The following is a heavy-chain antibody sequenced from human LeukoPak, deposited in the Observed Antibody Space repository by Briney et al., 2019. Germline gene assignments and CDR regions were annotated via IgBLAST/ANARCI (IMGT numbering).Heavy chain of an antibody. D-gene: IGHD3-10*01. CDR2: ISAYNGNT. Sequence: ASVKVSCKASGYTFTSYGISWVRQAPGQGLEWMGWISAYNGNTNYAQKLQGRVTMTTDTSTSTAYMELRSLRSDDTAVYYCARDTYYYGSGTGGMDVWGQGTTVTVSS. V-gene: IGHV1-18*01. J-gene: IGHJ6*02. CDR3: ARDTYYYGSGTGGMDV. CDR1: GYTFTSYG.